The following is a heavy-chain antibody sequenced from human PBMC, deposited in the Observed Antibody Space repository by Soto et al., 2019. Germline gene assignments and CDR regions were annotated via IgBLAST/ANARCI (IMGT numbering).Heavy chain of an antibody. CDR1: GFTFSSYS. V-gene: IGHV3-21*01. CDR3: ARGYCSGGSCPRFGYYMDV. Sequence: GGSLRLSCAASGFTFSSYSMNWVRQAPGKGLEWVSSISSSSSYIYYADSVKGRFTISRDNAKNSLYLQMNSLRAEDTAVYYCARGYCSGGSCPRFGYYMDVWGKGTTVTVSS. CDR2: ISSSSSYI. D-gene: IGHD2-15*01. J-gene: IGHJ6*03.